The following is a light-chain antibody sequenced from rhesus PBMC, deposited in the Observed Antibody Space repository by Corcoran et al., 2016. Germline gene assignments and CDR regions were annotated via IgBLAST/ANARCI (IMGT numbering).Light chain of an antibody. J-gene: IGKJ2*01. Sequence: DIQMTQSPSSLSASVGDTVTITCRASQGISSYLNWFQQKPGKAPKLLIYAASGLESGVPSRFSGSGSGTDCTLTISSLQPEDFAVYYYLQHNSYPYSFGQGTKVEIK. CDR2: AAS. V-gene: IGKV1-28*03. CDR1: QGISSY. CDR3: LQHNSYPYS.